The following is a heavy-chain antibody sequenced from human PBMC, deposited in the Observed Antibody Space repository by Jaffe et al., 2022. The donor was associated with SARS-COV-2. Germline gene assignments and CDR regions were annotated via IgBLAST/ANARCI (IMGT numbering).Heavy chain of an antibody. CDR2: ISYDGSNK. J-gene: IGHJ4*02. D-gene: IGHD5-18*01. V-gene: IGHV3-30-3*01. CDR3: ARSRPGRTAMVPV. Sequence: QVQLVESGGGVVQPGRSLRLSCAASGFTFSSYAMHWVRQAPGKGLEWVAVISYDGSNKYYADSVKGRFTISRDNSKNTLYLQMNSLRAEDTAVYYCARSRPGRTAMVPVWGQGTLVTVSS. CDR1: GFTFSSYA.